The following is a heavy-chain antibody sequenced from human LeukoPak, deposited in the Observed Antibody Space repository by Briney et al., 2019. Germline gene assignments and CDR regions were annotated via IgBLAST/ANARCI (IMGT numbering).Heavy chain of an antibody. D-gene: IGHD3-10*01. CDR1: GYTFTSYD. J-gene: IGHJ6*03. V-gene: IGHV1-8*01. Sequence: ASVKVSCKASGYTFTSYDINWVRQATGQGLEWMGWMNPNSGNTGYAQKFQGRVTMTRNTSISTAYMELSSLRSEDTAVYYCARGSLAFPLLWFGSPRYYYYYMDVWGKGTTVTISS. CDR3: ARGSLAFPLLWFGSPRYYYYYMDV. CDR2: MNPNSGNT.